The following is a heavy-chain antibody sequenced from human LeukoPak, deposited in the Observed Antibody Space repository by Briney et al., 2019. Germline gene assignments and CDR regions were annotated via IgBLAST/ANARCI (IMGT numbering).Heavy chain of an antibody. V-gene: IGHV3-30*18. Sequence: GGSLRLSCAASGLSFNSCGMHWVRQAPGKGLEWVAVISSDGSNKYYADSVKGRFTICRDNSKNTLSLQMHSLRTEDTAVFYCAKGSGGSGSFYNHFDCWGQGTLVTVSS. CDR1: GLSFNSCG. CDR3: AKGSGGSGSFYNHFDC. J-gene: IGHJ4*02. CDR2: ISSDGSNK. D-gene: IGHD3-10*01.